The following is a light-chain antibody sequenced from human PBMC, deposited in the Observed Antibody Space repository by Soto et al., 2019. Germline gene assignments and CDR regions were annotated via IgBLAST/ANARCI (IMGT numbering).Light chain of an antibody. Sequence: QSALTQPASVSGSPGQSITISCTGTSSDIDAYNYVSWYQQHRGEAPKLMIYEVINRPSGVSDRFSGSKSGNTASLTISGLQAEDEADYYCSSYTSSNTLLFGTGTKVTVL. V-gene: IGLV2-14*01. CDR3: SSYTSSNTLL. J-gene: IGLJ1*01. CDR2: EVI. CDR1: SSDIDAYNY.